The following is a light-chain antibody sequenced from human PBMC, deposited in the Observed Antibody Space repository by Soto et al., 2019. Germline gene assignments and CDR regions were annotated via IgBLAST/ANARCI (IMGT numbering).Light chain of an antibody. Sequence: EIVLTQSTGTLSLSLGERATLSCRASQSVNSGYLVWYQQKPGQAPRLLIYGASTRATGIPDRFSKSGSGTDFTLTISRLEPEDFAVYYCQQYGSSPTFGQGTRLATK. CDR2: GAS. J-gene: IGKJ5*01. V-gene: IGKV3-20*01. CDR3: QQYGSSPT. CDR1: QSVNSGY.